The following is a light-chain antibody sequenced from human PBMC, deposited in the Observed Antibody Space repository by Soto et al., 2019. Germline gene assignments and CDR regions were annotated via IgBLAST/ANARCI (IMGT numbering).Light chain of an antibody. Sequence: EIVMTQSPATLSVSPGERATLYCRASQSVNSNVAWYQQKLGQAPRLLIHGASTRATGIPARFSGSGSGTEFTLTISSLQSEDFAVYYCQQFNDWPLFTFGPGTKVDVK. CDR1: QSVNSN. V-gene: IGKV3-15*01. CDR3: QQFNDWPLFT. J-gene: IGKJ3*01. CDR2: GAS.